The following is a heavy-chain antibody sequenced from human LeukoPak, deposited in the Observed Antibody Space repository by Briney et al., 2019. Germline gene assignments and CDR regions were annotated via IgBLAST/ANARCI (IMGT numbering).Heavy chain of an antibody. V-gene: IGHV4-39*01. D-gene: IGHD5-18*01. CDR1: GGSISSSSYY. CDR3: ARGRDPRYSYGPFPPPGTYGMDV. J-gene: IGHJ6*02. CDR2: IYYSGST. Sequence: PSETLSLTCTVSGGSISSSSYYWGWIRQPPGKGLEWIGSIYYSGSTYYNPSLKSRVTISVDTSKNQFSLKLSSVTAADTAVYYCARGRDPRYSYGPFPPPGTYGMDVWGQGTTVTVSS.